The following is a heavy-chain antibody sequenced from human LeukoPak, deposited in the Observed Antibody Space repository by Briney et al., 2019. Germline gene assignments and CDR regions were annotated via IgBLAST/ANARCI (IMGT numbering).Heavy chain of an antibody. CDR1: GGSISSSSYY. CDR2: IYYSGST. Sequence: SETLSLTCTVSGGSISSSSYYWGWIRQPPGKGLEWIGSIYYSGSTYYNPSLKSRVTISVDTSKNQFSLKLSSVTAADTAVYYCARAKDGYSSSWYNWFDPWGQGTLVTVSS. CDR3: ARAKDGYSSSWYNWFDP. V-gene: IGHV4-39*07. D-gene: IGHD6-13*01. J-gene: IGHJ5*02.